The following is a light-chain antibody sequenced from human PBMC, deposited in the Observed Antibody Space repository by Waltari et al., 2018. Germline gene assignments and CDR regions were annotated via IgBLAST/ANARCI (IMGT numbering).Light chain of an antibody. CDR3: SSYTSSRV. CDR1: SSDVGGYNY. CDR2: DFS. V-gene: IGLV2-14*01. Sequence: QSALTQPASVSGSPGQSITISCTGTSSDVGGYNYFSWYQQHPGKAPKFMIYDFSKRPSGVSYRFSGSKSGNTASLTISGLQAEDEADYYCSSYTSSRVFGGGTKLTVL. J-gene: IGLJ3*02.